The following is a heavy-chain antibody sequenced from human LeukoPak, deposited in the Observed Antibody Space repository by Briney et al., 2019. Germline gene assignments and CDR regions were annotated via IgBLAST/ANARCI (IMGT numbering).Heavy chain of an antibody. CDR2: ISSSSSII. CDR1: GFTFSSYS. Sequence: GGSLRLSCAASGFTFSSYSMNWVRQAPGKGLEWVSYISSSSSIIYYADAVKGRFTISRDKSKNTLFLQMNSLRAEDTAVYYCAKSYGDYLGYFDSWGQGTLVTVSS. CDR3: AKSYGDYLGYFDS. D-gene: IGHD4-17*01. J-gene: IGHJ4*02. V-gene: IGHV3-48*01.